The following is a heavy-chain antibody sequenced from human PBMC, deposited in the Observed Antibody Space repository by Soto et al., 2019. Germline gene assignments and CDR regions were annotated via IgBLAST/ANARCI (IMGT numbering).Heavy chain of an antibody. Sequence: SETLSLTCTVSGGSISSYYWSWIRQPPGKGLEWIGYIYYSGSTNYNPSLKSRVTISVDTSKNQFSLKLSSVTAADTAVYYCARDSGYSYGFHYYYGMDVWGQGTTVTVS. V-gene: IGHV4-59*01. D-gene: IGHD5-18*01. CDR1: GGSISSYY. CDR2: IYYSGST. CDR3: ARDSGYSYGFHYYYGMDV. J-gene: IGHJ6*02.